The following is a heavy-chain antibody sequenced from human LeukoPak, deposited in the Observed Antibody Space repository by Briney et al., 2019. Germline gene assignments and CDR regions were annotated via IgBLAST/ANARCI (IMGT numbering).Heavy chain of an antibody. D-gene: IGHD6-13*01. CDR2: ISGSGGST. J-gene: IGHJ4*02. V-gene: IGHV3-23*01. CDR3: ANLGAAAGTLDY. Sequence: QPGGSLRLSCAASGFTFSSYAMSWVRQAPGKGLEWVSAISGSGGSTYYADSVKGRFTISRDNSKNTLYLQMNSLRAEDTAVYYCANLGAAAGTLDYWGQGTLVTVSS. CDR1: GFTFSSYA.